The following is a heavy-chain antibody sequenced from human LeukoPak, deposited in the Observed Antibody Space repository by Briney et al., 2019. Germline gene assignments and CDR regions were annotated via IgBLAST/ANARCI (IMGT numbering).Heavy chain of an antibody. J-gene: IGHJ4*02. CDR3: AREWTGYYVFDY. CDR2: ISAYNGNT. V-gene: IGHV1-18*04. D-gene: IGHD3/OR15-3a*01. Sequence: AAVKVSYKDSGYTFTIYGISWVRQAPGQGGEGMGWISAYNGNTNYAQKFQGRVTMTTDTSTSTAYMELRSLRSDDTAVYYCAREWTGYYVFDYWGQGTLVTVSP. CDR1: GYTFTIYG.